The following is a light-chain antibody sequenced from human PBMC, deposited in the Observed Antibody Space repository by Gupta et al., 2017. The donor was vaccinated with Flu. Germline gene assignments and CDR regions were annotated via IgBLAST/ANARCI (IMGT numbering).Light chain of an antibody. CDR1: SSDVGGYNY. CDR3: SSYTSSSSVV. Sequence: QSALTRPASVSGSPGQSITISCTGTSSDVGGYNYVSWYQQHPGKAPKLMIYEVSNRPSGVSNRFSGSKSGNTASLTISGLQAEDEADYYCSSYTSSSSVVFGGGTKL. CDR2: EVS. V-gene: IGLV2-14*01. J-gene: IGLJ2*01.